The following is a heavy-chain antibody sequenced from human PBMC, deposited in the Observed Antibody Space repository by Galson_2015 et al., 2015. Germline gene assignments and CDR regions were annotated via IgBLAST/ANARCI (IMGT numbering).Heavy chain of an antibody. CDR3: ARSELYDFWSGYPLYYYYMDV. J-gene: IGHJ6*03. Sequence: SLRLSCAASGFTFSSYAVHWVRQAPGKGLEWVAVISYDGSNKYYADSAKGRFTISRDNSKNTLYLQMNSLRAEDTAVYYCARSELYDFWSGYPLYYYYMDVWGKGTTVTVSS. CDR1: GFTFSSYA. CDR2: ISYDGSNK. V-gene: IGHV3-30*01. D-gene: IGHD3-3*01.